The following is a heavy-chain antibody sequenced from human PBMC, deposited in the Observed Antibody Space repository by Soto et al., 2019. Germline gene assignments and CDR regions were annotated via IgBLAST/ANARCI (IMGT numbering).Heavy chain of an antibody. Sequence: GGSLRLSCAASGFTFSSYAMHWVRQAPGKGLEYVSAISSNGGSTYYADSVKGRFTISRDNSKNTLYLQMGSLRAEDMAVYYCARGGSCISTSCYSYYYYGMDVWGQGTTVTVSS. CDR3: ARGGSCISTSCYSYYYYGMDV. V-gene: IGHV3-64*02. CDR2: ISSNGGST. CDR1: GFTFSSYA. J-gene: IGHJ6*02. D-gene: IGHD2-2*01.